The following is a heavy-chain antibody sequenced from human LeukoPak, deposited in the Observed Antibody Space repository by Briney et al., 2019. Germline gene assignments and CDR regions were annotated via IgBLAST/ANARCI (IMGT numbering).Heavy chain of an antibody. Sequence: SETLSLTCTVSGGSISSSNYYWGWIRQPPRKGLEWIGSMYHSGSTYYNPSLKSRVTISGDTSKNQFSLILSSVTAADTAVYFCARRPETYSSSWEYYFDYWGQGTLVTVSS. CDR1: GGSISSSNYY. V-gene: IGHV4-39*07. J-gene: IGHJ4*02. CDR3: ARRPETYSSSWEYYFDY. CDR2: MYHSGST. D-gene: IGHD6-13*01.